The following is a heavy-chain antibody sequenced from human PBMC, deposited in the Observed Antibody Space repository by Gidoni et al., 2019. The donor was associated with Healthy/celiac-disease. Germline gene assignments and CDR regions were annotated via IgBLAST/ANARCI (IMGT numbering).Heavy chain of an antibody. CDR3: ASSALRWCGPGAFDI. CDR1: GGPSSSSNR. D-gene: IGHD3-10*01. CDR2: IYHSGST. J-gene: IGHJ3*02. V-gene: IGHV4-4*03. Sequence: QVHLQVSGPGVVKPPVTLSVTGAVAGGPSSSSNRWSWVRQAPGKGLEWIGEIYHSGSTNYYASLKSRVIISVYKSKNQFSLKLSSVTAADTAVYYCASSALRWCGPGAFDIWGQGTMVTVSS.